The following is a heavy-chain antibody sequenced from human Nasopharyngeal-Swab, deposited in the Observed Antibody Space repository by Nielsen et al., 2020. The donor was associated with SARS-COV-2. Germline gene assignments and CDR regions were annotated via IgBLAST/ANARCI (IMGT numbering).Heavy chain of an antibody. CDR2: ISSSSSYI. J-gene: IGHJ4*02. Sequence: GGSLRLSCAASGFTFSSYSMNWVRQAPGKGLEWVSSISSSSSYIYYADSVKGRFTISRDNAKNSLYLQMNGLRAEDTAVYYCARGSYYYDSSGYYDYWGQGTLVTVPS. V-gene: IGHV3-21*01. CDR1: GFTFSSYS. D-gene: IGHD3-22*01. CDR3: ARGSYYYDSSGYYDY.